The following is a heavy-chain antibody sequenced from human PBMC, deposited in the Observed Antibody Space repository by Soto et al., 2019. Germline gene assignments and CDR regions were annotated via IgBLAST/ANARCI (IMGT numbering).Heavy chain of an antibody. J-gene: IGHJ6*02. CDR3: AAPRDEYGSGVSWFTYGMDI. CDR2: LDGAGGST. CDR1: GFTFSDFA. V-gene: IGHV3-23*01. D-gene: IGHD3-10*01. Sequence: CLASGFTFSDFAMTWVRHVPGRGLEWVASLDGAGGSTYYAESVRGRFSISRDNSQNTLFLQMKRLTVDDTAIYYCAAPRDEYGSGVSWFTYGMDIWGQGTTVTVSS.